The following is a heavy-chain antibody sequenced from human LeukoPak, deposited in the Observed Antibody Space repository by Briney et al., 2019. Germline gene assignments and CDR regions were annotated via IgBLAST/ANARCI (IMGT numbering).Heavy chain of an antibody. CDR1: GFTFSSYA. V-gene: IGHV3-23*01. CDR3: AKVSLVYCGTDCFSGLDY. J-gene: IGHJ4*02. Sequence: GGSLRLSCAASGFTFSSYAMSWVRQAPGKGLEWVSVISGSGGNTYYADSVKGRFTISRDNSKNTLYLQMSSLRAEDTAMYYCAKVSLVYCGTDCFSGLDYWGQGTLVTVSS. CDR2: ISGSGGNT. D-gene: IGHD2-21*02.